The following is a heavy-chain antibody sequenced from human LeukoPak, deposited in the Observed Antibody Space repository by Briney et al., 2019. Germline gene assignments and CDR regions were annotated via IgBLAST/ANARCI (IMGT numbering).Heavy chain of an antibody. D-gene: IGHD2-2*01. CDR2: ISGSGGLT. CDR1: GSIFSSYA. Sequence: GGSLRLSCAVSGSIFSSYAMSWVRQAPGKGLEWVSVISGSGGLTYYADSVEGRFTISRDNSKNTLYLQMNSLRADDTAVYYCARDLRRDCSTTTCYAFDYWGQGTLVTVSS. V-gene: IGHV3-23*01. CDR3: ARDLRRDCSTTTCYAFDY. J-gene: IGHJ4*02.